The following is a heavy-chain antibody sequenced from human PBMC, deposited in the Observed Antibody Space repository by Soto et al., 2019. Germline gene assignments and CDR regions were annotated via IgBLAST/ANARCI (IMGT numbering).Heavy chain of an antibody. CDR2: ISTSGTYV. Sequence: EVQLVESGGGLVKPGESLRPSCAASGFAFITYNMKWVRQAPGKGLEWVSSISTSGTYVFYAGPERGRLTIFRDDAKNSLQLKMNSLRAEDTALYYSATIGNRDGFDLWGQGTAVAVSA. CDR1: GFAFITYN. D-gene: IGHD3-16*02. J-gene: IGHJ3*01. V-gene: IGHV3-21*02. CDR3: ATIGNRDGFDL.